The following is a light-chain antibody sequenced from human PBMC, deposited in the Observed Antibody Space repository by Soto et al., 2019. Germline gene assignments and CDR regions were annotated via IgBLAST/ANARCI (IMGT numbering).Light chain of an antibody. CDR2: GAS. J-gene: IGKJ1*01. CDR3: QHYGSPWT. CDR1: QSVSSSY. Sequence: EIVLTQSPGTLSLSPGERATLSCRASQSVSSSYLAWYQQKPGQAPRLLIYGASSRATGIPDRFSGSGSGSDFTLTISRLEPDDFAVYYCQHYGSPWTFGQGTKLEIK. V-gene: IGKV3-20*01.